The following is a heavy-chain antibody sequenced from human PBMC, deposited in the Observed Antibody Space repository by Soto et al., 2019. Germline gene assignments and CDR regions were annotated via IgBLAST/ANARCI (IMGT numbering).Heavy chain of an antibody. J-gene: IGHJ6*02. V-gene: IGHV5-51*01. CDR1: GDSFTSYW. Sequence: PXESLKIFSQGSGDSFTSYWIVWVRQIPGKGLEWMGIIYPGDSDTRYSPSFQGQVTISADRSISTAYLQWSSLKASDTGMYYCARYPTPTDYFFQGMDVWGQGTTVTVSS. CDR3: ARYPTPTDYFFQGMDV. CDR2: IYPGDSDT. D-gene: IGHD2-21*02.